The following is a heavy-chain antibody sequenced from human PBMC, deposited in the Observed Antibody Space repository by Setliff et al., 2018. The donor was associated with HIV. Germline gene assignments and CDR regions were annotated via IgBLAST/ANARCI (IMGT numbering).Heavy chain of an antibody. CDR2: IIPMYGPA. V-gene: IGHV1-69*13. CDR3: ARVGFSSRHTGDFFDS. Sequence: PSVKVSCKASGVTFSNCSISWVRQAPGQGLEWMGGIIPMYGPAHYAQKFQGRVTITADESTTTAYMELNSLTSEDTALYYCARVGFSSRHTGDFFDSWGQGTLVTVSS. D-gene: IGHD5-18*01. J-gene: IGHJ4*02. CDR1: GVTFSNCS.